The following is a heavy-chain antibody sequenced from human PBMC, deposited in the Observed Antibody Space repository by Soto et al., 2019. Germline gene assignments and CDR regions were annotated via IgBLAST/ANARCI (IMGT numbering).Heavy chain of an antibody. Sequence: EVQLVESGGGLVQPGGSLRLACAASGFNFSSYWMHWVRQAPGKGLVWVSRINSDGSSTSYADSVKGLFTISRDNAKNTLYLQMNSLRAEDTAVYYCVRTSLVVAAATREDYCGQGTLVTVSS. D-gene: IGHD2-15*01. CDR1: GFNFSSYW. CDR2: INSDGSST. CDR3: VRTSLVVAAATREDY. J-gene: IGHJ4*02. V-gene: IGHV3-74*01.